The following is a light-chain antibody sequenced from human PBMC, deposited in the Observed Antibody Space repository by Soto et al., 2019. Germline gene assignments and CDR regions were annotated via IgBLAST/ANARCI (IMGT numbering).Light chain of an antibody. J-gene: IGKJ5*01. CDR3: QQYGSAPQ. CDR2: GAS. CDR1: QSVSSSY. Sequence: EIVLTQSPGTLSLSPGERATLSCRASQSVSSSYLAWYQQKPGQAPRLLIYGASSRATGIPDRFSGSGSGTEFTLTSSRLEPEDCAVYYCQQYGSAPQFGQGTRLEIK. V-gene: IGKV3-20*01.